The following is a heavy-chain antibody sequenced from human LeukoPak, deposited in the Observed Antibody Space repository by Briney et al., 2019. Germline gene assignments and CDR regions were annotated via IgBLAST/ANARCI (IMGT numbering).Heavy chain of an antibody. D-gene: IGHD3-10*01. J-gene: IGHJ3*02. V-gene: IGHV3-53*01. CDR3: ARSGSYYNGNAFDI. CDR2: IYSGGST. CDR1: GFTVSSNY. Sequence: GGSLRLSCAASGFTVSSNYMSWVRQAPGKGLEWVSVIYSGGSTYYADSVKGRFTISRDNSKNTLYLQMNSLRAEDTAVYYCARSGSYYNGNAFDIWGQGTMVIVSS.